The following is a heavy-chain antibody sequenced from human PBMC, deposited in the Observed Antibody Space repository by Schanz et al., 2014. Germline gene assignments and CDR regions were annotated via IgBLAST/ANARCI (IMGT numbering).Heavy chain of an antibody. D-gene: IGHD4-17*01. J-gene: IGHJ3*02. V-gene: IGHV3-20*04. CDR1: GFTFENYA. CDR3: ARKMKLGVYGGKGHDSLDI. CDR2: INWSDGGST. Sequence: EVQLVESGGGVVRPGGSLRLSCAASGFTFENYALTWVRQVPGKGLEWVSRINWSDGGSTGYADSVRGRFTISRDNAKNSLYLEMNSLRVEDTAVYYCARKMKLGVYGGKGHDSLDIWGQGTMVTVSS.